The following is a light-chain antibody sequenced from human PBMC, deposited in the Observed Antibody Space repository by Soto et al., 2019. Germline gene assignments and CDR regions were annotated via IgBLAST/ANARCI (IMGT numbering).Light chain of an antibody. Sequence: QSALTQPPSASGSPGQSVTISCTGTSSDVGGYNYVSWYQHHPGNAPKLMIYEVNKRTSGVPDRFSGSKSGNTASLTASGLQAEDEADYYCSSYAGSKTPYVFGTGTKVTVL. V-gene: IGLV2-8*01. J-gene: IGLJ1*01. CDR2: EVN. CDR3: SSYAGSKTPYV. CDR1: SSDVGGYNY.